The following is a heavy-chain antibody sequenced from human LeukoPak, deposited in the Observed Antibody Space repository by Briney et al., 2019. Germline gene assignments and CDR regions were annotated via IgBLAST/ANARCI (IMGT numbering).Heavy chain of an antibody. CDR2: LGSSGEYK. CDR1: GFRFTDYS. J-gene: IGHJ6*02. CDR3: VKDRPCETCMPMDA. V-gene: IGHV3-23*01. Sequence: GGSLRLSCAASGFRFTDYSMSWVRQAPGKGLEWVAGLGSSGEYKYYADSVKGRFTISRDSSKDTVSLQVNSLRAEDSAIYFCVKDRPCETCMPMDAWGQGTTVTVSS. D-gene: IGHD2-2*01.